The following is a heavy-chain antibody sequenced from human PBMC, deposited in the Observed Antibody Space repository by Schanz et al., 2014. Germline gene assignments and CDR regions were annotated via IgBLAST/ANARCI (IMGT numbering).Heavy chain of an antibody. J-gene: IGHJ4*02. V-gene: IGHV1-8*02. CDR2: MNPNSGTT. Sequence: QVQLVQSGSELREPGASVKVSCKASGYTFNNFALKWLRQAPGQGLEYMGWMNPNSGTTGYAQKFQGRVTMTRNTSTSTAYMELRGLRSDDTAVYYCVRDGDERLVVIFDQWGQGTLVTVSS. CDR1: GYTFNNFA. D-gene: IGHD3-22*01. CDR3: VRDGDERLVVIFDQ.